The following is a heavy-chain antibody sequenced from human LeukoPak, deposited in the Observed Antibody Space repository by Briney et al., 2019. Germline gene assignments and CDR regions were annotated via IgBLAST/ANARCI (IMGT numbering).Heavy chain of an antibody. CDR1: GFTFSTHT. V-gene: IGHV3-21*01. J-gene: IGHJ4*02. Sequence: PGGSLRLSCEASGFTFSTHTMNWVRQAPGKGLEWVSCISSRSSYIFYVDSVRGRFIISRDNAKNSLYLQMNSLRPEDTAKYFCVRKTATEEVYFDNWGQGTPVTVSS. CDR3: VRKTATEEVYFDN. CDR2: ISSRSSYI.